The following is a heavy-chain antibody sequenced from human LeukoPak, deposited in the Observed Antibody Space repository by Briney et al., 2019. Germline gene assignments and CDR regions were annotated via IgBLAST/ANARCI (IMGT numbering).Heavy chain of an antibody. D-gene: IGHD3-3*02. CDR2: IYYSGST. CDR3: ARGVISTDAFDV. Sequence: PSETLSLTCTVSGDSISSYYWSWIRQPPGKGLEWIGYIYYSGSTIYNPSLKSRVTMSLDTSKNQFSLKLRSVTAADTAVYYCARGVISTDAFDVWDQGTMVTVSS. V-gene: IGHV4-59*01. J-gene: IGHJ3*01. CDR1: GDSISSYY.